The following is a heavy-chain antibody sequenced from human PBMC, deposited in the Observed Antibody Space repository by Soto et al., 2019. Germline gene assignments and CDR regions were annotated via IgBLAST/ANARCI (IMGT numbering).Heavy chain of an antibody. D-gene: IGHD3-10*01. V-gene: IGHV3-7*03. CDR1: GFTFTAYY. J-gene: IGHJ4*02. Sequence: LRLSCAASGFTFTAYYMTWVRQVPGKGLEWVASINKDGSKQYYVDSVKGRFTISRDNAMNSLYLQMNSLRAGDTALYYCSRENWFQDYWGQGTLVTVSS. CDR3: SRENWFQDY. CDR2: INKDGSKQ.